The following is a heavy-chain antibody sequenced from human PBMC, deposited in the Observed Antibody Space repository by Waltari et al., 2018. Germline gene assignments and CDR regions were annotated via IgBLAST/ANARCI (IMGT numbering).Heavy chain of an antibody. CDR3: AREGSDRSYGMDV. Sequence: QVLLVQTGAEVQKPGATVQVSCKASGYTFKRYGISWVRQAPGHGFEWMGWVSAYNGPTQYEGEFQGRVTMTTDTSTTTTYMELLSLRFDDTAVYYCAREGSDRSYGMDVWGQGTTVTVSS. J-gene: IGHJ6*02. CDR1: GYTFKRYG. CDR2: VSAYNGPT. V-gene: IGHV1-18*01.